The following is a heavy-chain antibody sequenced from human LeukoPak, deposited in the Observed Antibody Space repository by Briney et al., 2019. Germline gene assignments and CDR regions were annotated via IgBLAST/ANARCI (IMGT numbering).Heavy chain of an antibody. CDR2: IYYSGST. J-gene: IGHJ5*02. Sequence: PETLSLTCTVSGGSISNSGYYWGCIRQPPGKGLEWIGNIYYSGSTYYNPSLKSRVTISVDTSKNQFSLKMTSVTAADTAVYYCARAPFNYYQAFDPWGQGTLVTVSS. CDR1: GGSISNSGYY. D-gene: IGHD4-11*01. CDR3: ARAPFNYYQAFDP. V-gene: IGHV4-39*01.